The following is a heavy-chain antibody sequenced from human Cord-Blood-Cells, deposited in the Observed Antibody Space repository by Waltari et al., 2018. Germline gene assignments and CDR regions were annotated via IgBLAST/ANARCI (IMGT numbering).Heavy chain of an antibody. J-gene: IGHJ5*02. CDR2: IYHIGST. CDR3: ARDLAAGDYDFWSGYYHDWFDP. CDR1: GYSISSGYY. D-gene: IGHD3-3*01. V-gene: IGHV4-38-2*02. Sequence: QVQLQESGPGLVKPSETLSLTCAVSGYSISSGYYWGWIRQPPGKGLEWFGSIYHIGSTYYHPSLRRRVTISVDTSKNQFSLKLSSVTAADTAVYYCARDLAAGDYDFWSGYYHDWFDPWGQGTLVTVSS.